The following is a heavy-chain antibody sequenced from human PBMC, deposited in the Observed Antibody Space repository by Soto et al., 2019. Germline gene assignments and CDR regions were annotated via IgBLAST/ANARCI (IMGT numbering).Heavy chain of an antibody. Sequence: QVQLQESGPGLVKPSQTLSLTCTVSGGSISSGGYYWSWIRQHPGKGLEWIGYIYYSGSTYYNPSLKSRVTISVDTSKNQFSLKLSSVTAADTDVYYCAREVVVAARPNWFDPWGQGTLVTVSS. D-gene: IGHD2-15*01. J-gene: IGHJ5*02. CDR3: AREVVVAARPNWFDP. V-gene: IGHV4-31*03. CDR1: GGSISSGGYY. CDR2: IYYSGST.